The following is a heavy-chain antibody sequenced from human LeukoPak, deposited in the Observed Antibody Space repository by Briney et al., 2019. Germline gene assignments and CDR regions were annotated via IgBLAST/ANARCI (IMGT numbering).Heavy chain of an antibody. V-gene: IGHV3-33*01. CDR1: GLTFRNYA. CDR2: IWYDGTEK. D-gene: IGHD3-22*01. J-gene: IGHJ5*02. CDR3: ARVTGPNSGYYYTLDL. Sequence: PGRSLRLSCAASGLTFRNYAMHWVRQAPGGGLEWVAVIWYDGTEKYYAASVMGRFTISRDSSENTLYLQMNGLRTEDTGVYYCARVTGPNSGYYYTLDLWGQGTPVTVSS.